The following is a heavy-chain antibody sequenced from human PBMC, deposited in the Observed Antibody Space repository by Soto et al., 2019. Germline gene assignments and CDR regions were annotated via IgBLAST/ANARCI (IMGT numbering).Heavy chain of an antibody. Sequence: GGSLRVSCTASGFTISSYAMSWVRTAPGKGLEWVSAISGTGDSPIYYADSVKGRFTISRDNAKKSLYLQMISLRAEDTAVYYCATVCRFCSGSNSLYWGRGTLVTVSS. CDR3: ATVCRFCSGSNSLY. CDR1: GFTISSYA. CDR2: ISGTGDSPI. J-gene: IGHJ4*02. V-gene: IGHV3-23*01. D-gene: IGHD2-15*01.